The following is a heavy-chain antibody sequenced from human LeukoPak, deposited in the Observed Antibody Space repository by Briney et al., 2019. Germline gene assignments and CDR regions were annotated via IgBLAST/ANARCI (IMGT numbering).Heavy chain of an antibody. CDR3: ARDLYSSRTNDAFVL. J-gene: IGHJ3*01. D-gene: IGHD6-13*01. CDR1: GGSFSGYY. Sequence: SETLSLTCAVYGGSFSGYYWSWIRQPPGKGLEWIGSIYYSGSTYYNPSLKSRVTISVDTSKNQFSLKLSSVTAADTAVYYCARDLYSSRTNDAFVLWGQGTMVTVSS. V-gene: IGHV4-34*01. CDR2: IYYSGST.